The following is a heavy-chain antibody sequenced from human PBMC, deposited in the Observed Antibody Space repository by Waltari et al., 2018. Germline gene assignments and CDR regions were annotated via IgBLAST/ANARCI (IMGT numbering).Heavy chain of an antibody. CDR1: GGSFSGSY. Sequence: QVQLQQWGAGLLKPSEPLSLTCAVYGGSFSGSYWRWIRQPPGKGLEWIGEINHSGSTNYNPSLKSRVTISVDTSKNQFALKLSSVTAADTAVYYCARAGYYDSSGYYYYYGMDVWGQGTTVTVSS. J-gene: IGHJ6*02. CDR3: ARAGYYDSSGYYYYYGMDV. V-gene: IGHV4-34*01. CDR2: INHSGST. D-gene: IGHD3-22*01.